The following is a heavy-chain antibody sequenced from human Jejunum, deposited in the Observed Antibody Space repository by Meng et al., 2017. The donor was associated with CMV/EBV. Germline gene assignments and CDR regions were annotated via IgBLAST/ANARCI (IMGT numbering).Heavy chain of an antibody. J-gene: IGHJ6*02. CDR1: TFSSYA. CDR3: TKPFGSGFPSYYYGLDV. D-gene: IGHD3-22*01. CDR2: ISVSGDTT. Sequence: TFSSYAMGWVRQAPGKGLEWVSAISVSGDTTYYADSVKGRFTISRDNSKNTLYLQMNSLRAEDTAVYYCTKPFGSGFPSYYYGLDVWGQGTTVTVSS. V-gene: IGHV3-23*01.